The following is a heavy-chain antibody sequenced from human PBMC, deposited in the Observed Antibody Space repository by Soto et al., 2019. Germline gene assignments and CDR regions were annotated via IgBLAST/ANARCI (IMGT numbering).Heavy chain of an antibody. CDR3: AREAGTTGTTTPFDD. D-gene: IGHD4-17*01. Sequence: QVQLQESGPGLLKPSETLSLTCTVSGGSISSYYCSWIRQPPGKGLAWIGCIYYSRRTNYNPSLKSRFNISVDTSKNQFSPKQISVTAADTAVYYCAREAGTTGTTTPFDDWGQGTLVTVSS. CDR1: GGSISSYY. J-gene: IGHJ4*02. V-gene: IGHV4-59*01. CDR2: IYYSRRT.